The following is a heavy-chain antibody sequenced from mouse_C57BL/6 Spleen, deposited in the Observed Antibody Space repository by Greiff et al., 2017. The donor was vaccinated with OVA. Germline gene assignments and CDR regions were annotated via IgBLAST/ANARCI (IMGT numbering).Heavy chain of an antibody. V-gene: IGHV5-9-1*02. CDR3: TRGGTTDYCDY. CDR1: GFTFSSYA. D-gene: IGHD1-1*01. CDR2: ISSGGDYI. J-gene: IGHJ2*01. Sequence: EVQLVESGEGLVKPGGSLKLSCAASGFTFSSYAMSWVRQTPEKRLEWVAYISSGGDYIYYAATVKGRFTISRDNARNTLYLQMSSVKSEDTAMYYCTRGGTTDYCDYWGQGTTLTVSS.